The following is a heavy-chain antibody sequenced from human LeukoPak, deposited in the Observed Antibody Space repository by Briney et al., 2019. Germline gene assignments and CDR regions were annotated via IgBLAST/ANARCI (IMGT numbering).Heavy chain of an antibody. CDR2: IHTSGST. CDR1: GGSISSGSYY. Sequence: SQTLSLTCTVSGGSISSGSYYWSWIRQPAGNGLEWIGRIHTSGSTNYNPSLKSRVAISIDASKNQFSLILSSVTAADTAVYYCAIGDTAMANNAFGYWGQGTLVTVSS. D-gene: IGHD5-18*01. J-gene: IGHJ4*02. CDR3: AIGDTAMANNAFGY. V-gene: IGHV4-61*02.